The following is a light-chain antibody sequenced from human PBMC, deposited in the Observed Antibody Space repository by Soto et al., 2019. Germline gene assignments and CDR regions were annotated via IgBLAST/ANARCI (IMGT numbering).Light chain of an antibody. Sequence: QSALTQPASVSGSPGQSITITCTGTSSDVGAYNLVSWYQQHPGKAPKAKIYDVNKRPSGVSNRFSGSKSGNTASLTISGLQAEDEAGYYCSSYAGDTTFAFRTGTKVTVL. CDR3: SSYAGDTTFA. J-gene: IGLJ1*01. CDR2: DVN. V-gene: IGLV2-23*02. CDR1: SSDVGAYNL.